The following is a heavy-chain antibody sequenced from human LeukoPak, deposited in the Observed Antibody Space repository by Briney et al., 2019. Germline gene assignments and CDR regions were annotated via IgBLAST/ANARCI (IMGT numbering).Heavy chain of an antibody. D-gene: IGHD3-22*01. CDR1: GFTFSDYY. CDR3: ARDLAPYYYDSSGYNDY. CDR2: ISSSGSTI. V-gene: IGHV3-11*01. Sequence: GGSLRLSCAASGFTFSDYYMSRIRQAPGKGLEWVSYISSSGSTIYYADSVKGRFTISRDNAKNSLYLQMNSLRAEDTAVYYCARDLAPYYYDSSGYNDYWGQGTLVTVSS. J-gene: IGHJ4*02.